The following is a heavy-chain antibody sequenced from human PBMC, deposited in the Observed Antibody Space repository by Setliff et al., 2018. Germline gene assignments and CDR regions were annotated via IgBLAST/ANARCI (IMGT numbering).Heavy chain of an antibody. Sequence: GGSLRLSCAASGFTFSRYWMSWVRQAPGKGLEWVANIKQDGSEKYYVDSVKGRFTISRDNAKNSLYLQMNSLRAEDTAVYYCARVSQYSSGWYYYYYYGMDVWGQGTTVTVSS. CDR1: GFTFSRYW. CDR2: IKQDGSEK. J-gene: IGHJ6*02. D-gene: IGHD6-19*01. CDR3: ARVSQYSSGWYYYYYYGMDV. V-gene: IGHV3-7*01.